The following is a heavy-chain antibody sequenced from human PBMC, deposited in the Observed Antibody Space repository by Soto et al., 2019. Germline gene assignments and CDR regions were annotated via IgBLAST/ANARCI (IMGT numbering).Heavy chain of an antibody. CDR1: GFPFSSFF. J-gene: IGHJ4*02. Sequence: EVQLLESGGGLVQPGGSLRLSCAASGFPFSSFFMSWVRQAPEKGPEWISGIDTTGDTTYYEASVKGRFAISRDNSTNALYLQMNSLRAEDTALYYCAKSRGPTGPDWGQGTLVTVAS. CDR2: IDTTGDTT. D-gene: IGHD2-2*01. V-gene: IGHV3-23*01. CDR3: AKSRGPTGPD.